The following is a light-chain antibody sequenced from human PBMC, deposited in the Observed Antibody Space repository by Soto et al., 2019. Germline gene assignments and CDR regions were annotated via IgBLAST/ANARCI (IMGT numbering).Light chain of an antibody. CDR2: DAS. CDR1: QSISYW. CDR3: QQYNTYSKT. Sequence: QLTQSPPTLSASVGDRVTITCRASQSISYWLAWYQQKPGTAPKLLIYDASSLEGGVPSRFGGSGSGTEFTLTISSLQPEDFATYYCQQYNTYSKTFGQGTKVDIK. V-gene: IGKV1-5*01. J-gene: IGKJ1*01.